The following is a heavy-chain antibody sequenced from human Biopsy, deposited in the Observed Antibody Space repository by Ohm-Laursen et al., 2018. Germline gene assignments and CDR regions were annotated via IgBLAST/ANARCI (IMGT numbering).Heavy chain of an antibody. Sequence: SLRLSCAASGFTFGDYYMSWIRQAPGKGLEWLSYISGSGVTKMYADPVKGRFTVSRDNAKNSLYLEMNNLTVEDTAVYYCATDGAGSYNENWGQGTLVSASS. CDR2: ISGSGVTK. J-gene: IGHJ4*02. CDR3: ATDGAGSYNEN. D-gene: IGHD3-10*01. CDR1: GFTFGDYY. V-gene: IGHV3-11*01.